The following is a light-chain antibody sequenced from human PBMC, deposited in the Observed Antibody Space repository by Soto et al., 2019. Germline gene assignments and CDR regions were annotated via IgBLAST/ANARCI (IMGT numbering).Light chain of an antibody. CDR2: EVS. CDR3: SSYTTTYTYV. CDR1: SSDVGAYNY. V-gene: IGLV2-14*01. J-gene: IGLJ1*01. Sequence: QSVLTQPASVSGSPGQSITISCTGTSSDVGAYNYVSWYQQHPGKAPKLIIYEVSNRPSGVSHRFSGSKSGNTASLTISGLQAEDDADYYCSSYTTTYTYVFGTGTKVTVL.